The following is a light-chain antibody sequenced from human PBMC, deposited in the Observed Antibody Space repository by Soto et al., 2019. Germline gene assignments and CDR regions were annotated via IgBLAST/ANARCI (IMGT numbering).Light chain of an antibody. CDR1: SSDVGRYSL. J-gene: IGLJ2*01. V-gene: IGLV2-23*01. Sequence: QSALTQPASVSGSLGQSITISCTGTSSDVGRYSLVSWYQQYPGKAPRLMIYQDIERPSGVSNRFSASKSGNTASLTISGLQTEDEANYYCCSYAGGTSVVFGVGTKLTVL. CDR2: QDI. CDR3: CSYAGGTSVV.